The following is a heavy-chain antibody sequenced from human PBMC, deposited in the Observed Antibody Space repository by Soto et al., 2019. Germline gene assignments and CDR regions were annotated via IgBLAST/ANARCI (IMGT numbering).Heavy chain of an antibody. CDR2: IWYDGSNK. J-gene: IGHJ4*02. CDR3: AKGSFDFWTGDDFYFDY. D-gene: IGHD3-3*01. Sequence: GGSLRLSCAASGFTFSSCGMHWVRQAPGKGLEWVALIWYDGSNKYYADSVKGRFTISRDNSKNTLYLQMNSLRAEDTAVYYCAKGSFDFWTGDDFYFDYWGQGTLVTASS. V-gene: IGHV3-30*02. CDR1: GFTFSSCG.